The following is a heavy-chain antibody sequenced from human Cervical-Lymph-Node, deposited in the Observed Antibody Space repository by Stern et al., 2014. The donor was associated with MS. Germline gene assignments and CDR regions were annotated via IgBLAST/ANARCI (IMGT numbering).Heavy chain of an antibody. D-gene: IGHD1-20*01. J-gene: IGHJ5*02. CDR2: VSANNGDT. Sequence: QVQLVQSGPEVKKPGASVKVSCKASGYSFTTNGFSWVRQAPGQGLEWMGWVSANNGDTNHAQRFQGRVTLTTDTSTSTAYMELRGLRADDTALYYCARSYDWNDLLLDPWGQGTLVTVSS. CDR1: GYSFTTNG. V-gene: IGHV1-18*04. CDR3: ARSYDWNDLLLDP.